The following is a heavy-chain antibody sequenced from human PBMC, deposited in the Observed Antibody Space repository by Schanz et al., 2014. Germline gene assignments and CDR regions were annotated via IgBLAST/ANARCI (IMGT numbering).Heavy chain of an antibody. J-gene: IGHJ4*02. CDR3: ARDRVYRFLKGENRFYFDY. V-gene: IGHV1-18*01. Sequence: QVQLVQSGAEVKKPGSSVKVSCKASGGTFSSYTFSWVRQAPGQGLEWMGWINAYDGNTNYAQNFQGRVTMTTDTSTSTAYMELRSLRSDDTAVYYCARDRVYRFLKGENRFYFDYWGQGTLVIVSS. CDR2: INAYDGNT. D-gene: IGHD3-3*01. CDR1: GGTFSSYT.